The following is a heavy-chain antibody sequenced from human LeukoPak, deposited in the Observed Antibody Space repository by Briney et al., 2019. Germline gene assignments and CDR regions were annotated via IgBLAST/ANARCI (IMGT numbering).Heavy chain of an antibody. V-gene: IGHV1-69*13. Sequence: SVKFSCKASGGTFSSYAISWVRQAPGQGLEWMGGIIPIFGTANYAQKFQGRVTITADESTSTAYMELSSLRSEDTAVYYCARVGGPWNVGYFDYWGQGTLVTVSS. J-gene: IGHJ4*02. CDR3: ARVGGPWNVGYFDY. CDR1: GGTFSSYA. CDR2: IIPIFGTA. D-gene: IGHD1-1*01.